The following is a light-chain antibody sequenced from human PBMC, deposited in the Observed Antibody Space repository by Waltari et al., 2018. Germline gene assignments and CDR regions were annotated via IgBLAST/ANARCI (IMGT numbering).Light chain of an antibody. V-gene: IGKV3-15*01. CDR2: GAS. Sequence: EVVMTQSPAALSVSPGERVTLSCKASQNIDNNLTWYQQKPGQSPIPRISGASTRATGVPARFSGSGSETEFTLTISSLQSEDCAVFYCQQYNRWPPLTFGGGTKVEIK. J-gene: IGKJ4*01. CDR3: QQYNRWPPLT. CDR1: QNIDNN.